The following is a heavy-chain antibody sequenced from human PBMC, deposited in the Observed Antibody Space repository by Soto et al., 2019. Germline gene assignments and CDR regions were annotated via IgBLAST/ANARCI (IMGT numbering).Heavy chain of an antibody. D-gene: IGHD2-2*01. CDR3: ARNVIVLVPAAIDPYYNYGRDV. J-gene: IGHJ6*02. CDR1: GFSLSTRGMC. Sequence: SGPTLVNPTQTLTLTCTFSGFSLSTRGMCVSWIRQPPGKALEWLARIDWDDDKYYSTSLKTRLTISKDTSKNQVVLTMTNMDPVDTATYYCARNVIVLVPAAIDPYYNYGRDVWGQGTTVTVSS. V-gene: IGHV2-70*11. CDR2: IDWDDDK.